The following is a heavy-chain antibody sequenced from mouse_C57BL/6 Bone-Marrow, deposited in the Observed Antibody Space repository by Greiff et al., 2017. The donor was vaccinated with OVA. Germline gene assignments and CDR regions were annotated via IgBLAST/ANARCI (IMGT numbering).Heavy chain of an antibody. CDR2: INPNNGGT. J-gene: IGHJ1*03. CDR1: GYTFTDYY. CDR3: AGVTTSWWYFDV. Sequence: EVQLQQSGPELVKPGASVKISCKASGYTFTDYYMNWVKQSHGKSLEWIGDINPNNGGTSYNQKFKGKAPLTVDKSSSTAYMELRSLTSEDSAVYYCAGVTTSWWYFDVWGTGTTVTVSS. D-gene: IGHD2-2*01. V-gene: IGHV1-26*01.